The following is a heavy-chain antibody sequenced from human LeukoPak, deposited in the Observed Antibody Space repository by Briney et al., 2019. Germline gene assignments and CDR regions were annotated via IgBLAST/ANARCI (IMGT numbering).Heavy chain of an antibody. Sequence: RASVKVSCKASGGTFSSYAISGVPQAPGQGLEWMGAIIPIFGTANYAQKFQGRVTITADKSTSTAYMELSSLRSEDTAVYYCARDLGYYYGSGSYSPVYWGQGTLVTVSS. CDR3: ARDLGYYYGSGSYSPVY. V-gene: IGHV1-69*06. CDR2: IIPIFGTA. J-gene: IGHJ4*02. D-gene: IGHD3-10*01. CDR1: GGTFSSYA.